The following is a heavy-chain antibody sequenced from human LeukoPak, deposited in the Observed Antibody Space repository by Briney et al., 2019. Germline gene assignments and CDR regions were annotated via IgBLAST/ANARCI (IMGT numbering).Heavy chain of an antibody. D-gene: IGHD5-12*01. V-gene: IGHV6-1*01. CDR1: GDSVSSNVAA. J-gene: IGHJ4*02. CDR3: ARDSGSGDDHIDY. Sequence: SRTLSLTCAISGDSVSSNVAAWNWIRQSPSRGLEWLGRTRYRSKWYNDYGESMKGRITISGDTAKNQFSLHLNSVTPEDTAVYYCARDSGSGDDHIDYWGQGTLVTVSS. CDR2: TRYRSKWYN.